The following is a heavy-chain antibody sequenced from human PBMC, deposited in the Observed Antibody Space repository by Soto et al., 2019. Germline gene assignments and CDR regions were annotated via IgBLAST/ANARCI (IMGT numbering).Heavy chain of an antibody. CDR2: ISAGAGST. J-gene: IGHJ4*02. V-gene: IGHV3-23*01. Sequence: LRLSCAASGFTLSSYAMSWGRQAPGKRLEWVSTISAGAGSTHYAESVKGRFTISSDNSKTTLYLQMNSLRAEDTAVYYCANQYFDYWGQGTLVTISS. CDR1: GFTLSSYA. CDR3: ANQYFDY.